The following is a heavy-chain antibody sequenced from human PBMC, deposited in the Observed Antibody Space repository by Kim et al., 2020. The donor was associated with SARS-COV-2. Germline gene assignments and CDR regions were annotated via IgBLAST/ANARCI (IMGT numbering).Heavy chain of an antibody. Sequence: GGSLRLSCAASGFTFSSYSMNWVRQAPGKGLEWVSSISSSSSYIYYADSVKGRFTISRDNAKNSLYLQMNSLRAEDTAVYYCARDLGMVAPYYYYYYGMDVWGQGTTVTVSS. CDR3: ARDLGMVAPYYYYYYGMDV. CDR1: GFTFSSYS. V-gene: IGHV3-21*01. CDR2: ISSSSSYI. D-gene: IGHD1-26*01. J-gene: IGHJ6*02.